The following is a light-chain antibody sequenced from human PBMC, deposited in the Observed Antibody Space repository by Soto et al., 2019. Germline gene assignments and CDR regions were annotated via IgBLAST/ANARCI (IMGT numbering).Light chain of an antibody. CDR1: QSVSDY. CDR2: DAS. J-gene: IGKJ3*01. CDR3: QQRSDWPPFT. Sequence: EIVLTQSPATLSLSPGERATLSCRASQSVSDYLAWYQQKPGQAPRLLIYDASTRATGVPARFSGSGFGTEFTLTITSLEPEDFAVYYCQQRSDWPPFTFGPGTKVDIK. V-gene: IGKV3-11*01.